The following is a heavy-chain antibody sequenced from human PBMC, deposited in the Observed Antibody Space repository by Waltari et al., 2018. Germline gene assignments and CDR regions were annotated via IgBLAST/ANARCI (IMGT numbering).Heavy chain of an antibody. V-gene: IGHV4-38-2*01. CDR2: FYQSGYT. CDR3: ARLSRGPIDY. CDR1: GYSISSGYL. D-gene: IGHD3-10*01. Sequence: QVQLQESGPGLVKPSETLSLTCAVSGYSISSGYLWGWVPQPPGKGLEWIGSFYQSGYTDYNPSLRSRVTILADTSKNQFSLKMSSVTAADTAIYYCARLSRGPIDYWGQGTLVAVSS. J-gene: IGHJ4*01.